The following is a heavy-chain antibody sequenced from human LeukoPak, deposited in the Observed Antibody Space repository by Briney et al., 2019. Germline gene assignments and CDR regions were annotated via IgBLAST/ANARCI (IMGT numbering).Heavy chain of an antibody. CDR3: AREIITAGTWYLDL. CDR2: MGTDASSA. V-gene: IGHV3-74*01. Sequence: GGSLRLSCAASGFTFRSYWMHWVRQVPGKGLVWVSRMGTDASSATYADSVKGRFTISRDDANNMLYLQMNSLTAEDTTVYYCAREIITAGTWYLDLWGRGTLVTVSS. J-gene: IGHJ2*01. D-gene: IGHD6-13*01. CDR1: GFTFRSYW.